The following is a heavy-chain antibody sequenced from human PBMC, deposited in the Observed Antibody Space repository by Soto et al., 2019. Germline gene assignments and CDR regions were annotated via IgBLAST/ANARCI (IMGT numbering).Heavy chain of an antibody. CDR2: IDPSDSYT. CDR3: ASCGKAGFTLYGMDV. CDR1: VYSFTSYW. D-gene: IGHD6-13*01. V-gene: IGHV5-10-1*01. J-gene: IGHJ6*02. Sequence: GESLKIACKGSVYSFTSYWISWVRQMPGKGLEWMGRIDPSDSYTNYSPSFQGHVTISADKSISTAYLQWSSLKASDTAMYYCASCGKAGFTLYGMDVWGQGTTVTVS.